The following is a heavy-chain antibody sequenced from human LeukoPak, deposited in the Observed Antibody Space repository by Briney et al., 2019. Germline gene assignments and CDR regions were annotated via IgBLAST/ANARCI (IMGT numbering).Heavy chain of an antibody. CDR3: AKAFGRATYDF. D-gene: IGHD1-26*01. Sequence: GGSLRLSCAASGFTFSSHTMGWVRQAPGKGLEWVSGISGSGVNTYYADSVKGRFTISRDNSKSTLYLQMDRLRAEDTAVYYCAKAFGRATYDFWGQGILVTVSS. CDR1: GFTFSSHT. CDR2: ISGSGVNT. J-gene: IGHJ4*02. V-gene: IGHV3-23*01.